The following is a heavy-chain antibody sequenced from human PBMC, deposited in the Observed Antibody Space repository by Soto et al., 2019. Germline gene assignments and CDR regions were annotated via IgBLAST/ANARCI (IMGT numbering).Heavy chain of an antibody. V-gene: IGHV1-69*01. D-gene: IGHD6-13*01. Sequence: QVQLVQSGAEVKKPGSSVKVSCKASGGTFSSYAISWVRQAPGQGLEWMGGIIPIFGTANYAQKFQGRVTIPADESTSTAYMELSSLRSEDTAVYYCARLQVGPSGIAAAGDLNYYYYGMDVWGQGTTVTVSS. CDR1: GGTFSSYA. CDR3: ARLQVGPSGIAAAGDLNYYYYGMDV. J-gene: IGHJ6*02. CDR2: IIPIFGTA.